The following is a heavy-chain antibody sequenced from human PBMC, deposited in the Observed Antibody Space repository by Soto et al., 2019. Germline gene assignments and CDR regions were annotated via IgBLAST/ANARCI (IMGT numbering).Heavy chain of an antibody. J-gene: IGHJ6*02. V-gene: IGHV4-39*07. CDR1: GGSISSSSYY. CDR3: AREYYDILTGYYYYYGMDV. Sequence: SETLSLTCTVSGGSISSSSYYWGWISQPPGKGLEWIGSIYSSGSTYYNPSLKSRVTISVDTSKNEFSRKLSSVTAADTAVYYCAREYYDILTGYYYYYGMDVWGQGTTVTVSS. CDR2: IYSSGST. D-gene: IGHD3-9*01.